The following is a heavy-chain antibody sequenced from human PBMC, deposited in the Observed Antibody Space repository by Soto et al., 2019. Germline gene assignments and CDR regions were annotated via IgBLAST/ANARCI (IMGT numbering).Heavy chain of an antibody. J-gene: IGHJ6*03. Sequence: EVQLAESGGGLAQPGGSLRLSCAASGFTLSGHAMDWVRQAPGKGLEYVSGISSNGVGTYYAHSVQGRFTISRDNSKNTVYLQMGSLRPEDMAVYYCARRARPDFYYMAVWGKGTTVTVSS. CDR3: ARRARPDFYYMAV. CDR2: ISSNGVGT. CDR1: GFTLSGHA. V-gene: IGHV3-64*01. D-gene: IGHD6-6*01.